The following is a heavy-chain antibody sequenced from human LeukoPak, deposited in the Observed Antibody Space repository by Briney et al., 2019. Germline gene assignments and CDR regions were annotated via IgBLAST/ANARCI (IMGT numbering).Heavy chain of an antibody. V-gene: IGHV3-33*01. CDR3: ARPSPQLELEYYYGMDV. D-gene: IGHD1-7*01. CDR1: GFTFSSYG. Sequence: PGRSLRLPCAASGFTFSSYGMHWVRQAPGKGLEWVAVIWYDGSNKYYADSVKGRFTISRDNSKNTLYLQMNSLRAEDTAVYYCARPSPQLELEYYYGMDVWGQGTTVTVSS. J-gene: IGHJ6*02. CDR2: IWYDGSNK.